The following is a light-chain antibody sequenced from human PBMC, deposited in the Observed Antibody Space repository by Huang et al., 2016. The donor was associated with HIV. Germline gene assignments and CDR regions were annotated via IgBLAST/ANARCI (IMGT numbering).Light chain of an antibody. J-gene: IGKJ1*01. Sequence: DIVMTQSPDSLAVSLGEAATLTCRSSQSVLSSATNKNDLAGFKQKAGQSPKLLMFWASTREAGVPDRLSGSGSGTHFTLTINNVKTEDVAIYYCQQYYTSPQTFGPGTRVEI. CDR1: QSVLSSATNKND. CDR3: QQYYTSPQT. CDR2: WAS. V-gene: IGKV4-1*01.